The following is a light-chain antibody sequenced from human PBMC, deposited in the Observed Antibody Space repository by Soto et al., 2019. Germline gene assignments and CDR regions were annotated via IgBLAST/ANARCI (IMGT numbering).Light chain of an antibody. V-gene: IGLV3-21*02. CDR3: QVWDSNTDHL. Sequence: SCELTQPPSVSVAPGQTATITCGGPNIGSRSVHWYQLKPRQAPVLVVFDDSDRPSGIPERFSGSNSGNTATLTINRVEGGDEADYFCQVWDSNTDHLFGGGTKVTVL. CDR2: DDS. CDR1: NIGSRS. J-gene: IGLJ2*01.